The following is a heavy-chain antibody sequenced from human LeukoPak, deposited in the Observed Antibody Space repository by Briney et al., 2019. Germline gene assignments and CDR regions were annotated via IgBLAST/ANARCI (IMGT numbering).Heavy chain of an antibody. D-gene: IGHD3-9*01. J-gene: IGHJ3*02. CDR3: ARDGDNDILTGYCKGPEAFFI. CDR2: ISAYNGNT. V-gene: IGHV1-18*01. CDR1: GYTFTSYG. Sequence: ASVKVSCKASGYTFTSYGISWVRQAPGQGLEGMGWISAYNGNTNYAHRLQGRVTMTTDTSTSTAYMELRSLRSDDTAVYYCARDGDNDILTGYCKGPEAFFIWGQGTMVTVSS.